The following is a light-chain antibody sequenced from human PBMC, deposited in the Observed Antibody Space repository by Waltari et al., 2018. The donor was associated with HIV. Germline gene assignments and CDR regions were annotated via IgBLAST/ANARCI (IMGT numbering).Light chain of an antibody. CDR2: GVT. CDR1: ISDIGLYDF. J-gene: IGLJ3*02. CDR3: SSLTLTHTGA. V-gene: IGLV2-14*01. Sequence: QSALTQPASVSGSPGQSITISCTGTISDIGLYDFVSLSRQYPGKAPQLIIFGVTSRPTGVTSRFSGSKSGNTASLTISGLQAEDEADYYCSSLTLTHTGAFGGGTKVTV.